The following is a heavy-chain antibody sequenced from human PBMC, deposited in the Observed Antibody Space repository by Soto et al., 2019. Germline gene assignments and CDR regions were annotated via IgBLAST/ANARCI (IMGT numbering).Heavy chain of an antibody. CDR3: TTRTFYYDSSGYYYTY. J-gene: IGHJ4*02. V-gene: IGHV3-15*01. CDR1: GFTFNDAW. D-gene: IGHD3-22*01. Sequence: GGSLRLSCAASGFTFNDAWMFWVRQAPGKGLEWVGRIKGKTDGGTTDYAAPVKGRSTISRDDSKNTVFLQMNSLKTEDTAVYYCTTRTFYYDSSGYYYTYWGQGTLVTVS. CDR2: IKGKTDGGTT.